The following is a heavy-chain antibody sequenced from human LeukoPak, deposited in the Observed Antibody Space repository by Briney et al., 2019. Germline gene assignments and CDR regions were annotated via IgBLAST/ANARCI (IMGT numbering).Heavy chain of an antibody. J-gene: IGHJ3*01. CDR3: AKDLKGPYSSNWRGAFDL. CDR1: GYYLNEVS. CDR2: FDPEDGET. V-gene: IGHV1-24*01. D-gene: IGHD6-13*01. Sequence: GASVKVSCKVSGYYLNEVSIHWVRQAPGKGLEWMGGFDPEDGETVYAQNFQGRVTMTEDTSTDTAYMQLSSLRSQDTAVYYCAKDLKGPYSSNWRGAFDLWGQGTGVTVSS.